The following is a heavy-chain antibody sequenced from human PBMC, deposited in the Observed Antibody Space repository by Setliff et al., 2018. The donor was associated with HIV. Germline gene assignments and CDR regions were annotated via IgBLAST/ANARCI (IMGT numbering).Heavy chain of an antibody. Sequence: GASVKVSCKASGGTFSSYAISWVRQAPGQGLEWMGGIIPILGIANYAQKFQGRVTITADESTSTAYMELSSLRSEDTAVYYCARDNVDSDSRTYLHHWGQGTLVTVSS. CDR2: IIPILGIA. CDR3: ARDNVDSDSRTYLHH. J-gene: IGHJ5*02. D-gene: IGHD3-22*01. V-gene: IGHV1-69*10. CDR1: GGTFSSYA.